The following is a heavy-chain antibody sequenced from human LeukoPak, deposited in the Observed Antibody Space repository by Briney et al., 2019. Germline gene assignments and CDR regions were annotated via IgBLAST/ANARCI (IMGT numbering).Heavy chain of an antibody. V-gene: IGHV1-69*05. CDR3: AYLCTSTGVPPCDT. CDR1: GGTFSSYA. Sequence: GSSVKVSCKASGGTFSSYAINWVRQAPGQGLEWMGGIIPIFGTANYAQKFQGRVTITTDESTSTAYMELSSLRSEDTAVYYCAYLCTSTGVPPCDTWGQGTMVTVSS. D-gene: IGHD2-2*01. J-gene: IGHJ3*02. CDR2: IIPIFGTA.